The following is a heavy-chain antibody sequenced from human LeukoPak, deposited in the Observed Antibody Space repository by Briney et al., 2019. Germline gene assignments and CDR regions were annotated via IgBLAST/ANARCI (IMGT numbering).Heavy chain of an antibody. Sequence: SETLSLTCTVSGGSISSSSYYWGWIRQPPGKGLEWIGSIYHSGSTYYNPSLKSRVTISVDTSKNQFSLKLSSVTAADTAVYYCARQGGSYYYYFDYWGQGTLVTVSS. CDR2: IYHSGST. CDR1: GGSISSSSYY. J-gene: IGHJ4*02. V-gene: IGHV4-39*01. D-gene: IGHD1-26*01. CDR3: ARQGGSYYYYFDY.